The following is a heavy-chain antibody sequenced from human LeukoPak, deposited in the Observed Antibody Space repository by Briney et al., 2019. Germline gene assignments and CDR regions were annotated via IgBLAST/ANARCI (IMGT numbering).Heavy chain of an antibody. Sequence: GGSLRLSCAASGFTFSSYAMSWVRQAPGKGLEWVSAISGSGGSTYCADSVKGRFTISRDNSKNTLYLQMNSLRAEDTAVYYCAKGGDDYDAFDIWGQGTMVTVSS. J-gene: IGHJ3*02. CDR2: ISGSGGST. D-gene: IGHD5-24*01. V-gene: IGHV3-23*01. CDR1: GFTFSSYA. CDR3: AKGGDDYDAFDI.